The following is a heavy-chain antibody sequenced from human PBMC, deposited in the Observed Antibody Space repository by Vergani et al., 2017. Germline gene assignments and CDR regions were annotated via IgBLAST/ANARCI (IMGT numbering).Heavy chain of an antibody. V-gene: IGHV1-69*08. CDR3: AREGTKGYYYMDV. CDR2: IIPILGIA. D-gene: IGHD2-8*01. J-gene: IGHJ6*03. CDR1: GGTFSSYT. Sequence: QVQLVQSGAEVKKPGSSVKVSCKASGGTFSSYTISWVRQAPGQGLEWMGRIIPILGIANYAQKFQGRVTITADKSTSTAYMELSSLRAEDTAVYYCAREGTKGYYYMDVWGKGTTVTVS.